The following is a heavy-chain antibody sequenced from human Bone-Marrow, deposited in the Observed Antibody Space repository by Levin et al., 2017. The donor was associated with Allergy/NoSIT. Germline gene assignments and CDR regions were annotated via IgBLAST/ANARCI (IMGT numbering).Heavy chain of an antibody. J-gene: IGHJ3*02. CDR3: ESAGVTSGTDAFDI. Sequence: GGSLRLSCAASGFIFSDYGMHWVRQAPGKGLEWVALVASGGSSQYYADSVKGRFTISRDNSKNTLYLQMDSLRVDDTAVYYWESAGVTSGTDAFDIWGQGTMVSVSS. CDR1: GFIFSDYG. CDR2: VASGGSSQ. D-gene: IGHD1-26*01. V-gene: IGHV3-33*05.